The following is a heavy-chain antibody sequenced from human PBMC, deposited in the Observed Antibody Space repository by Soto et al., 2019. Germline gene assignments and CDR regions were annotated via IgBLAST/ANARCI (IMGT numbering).Heavy chain of an antibody. CDR3: AKRDPGSGTPPPLIGS. Sequence: EVQLLESGGGLVQPGGSLRLSCAASGFTFTSYSMNWVRQAPGKGLEWVSTISGGDTTFYADSVKGRFTISRDESKNTLYLEMTSRGVDNTAVYFCAKRDPGSGTPPPLIGSWGQGTLVTVSS. CDR2: ISGGDTT. D-gene: IGHD3-10*01. V-gene: IGHV3-23*01. J-gene: IGHJ4*02. CDR1: GFTFTSYS.